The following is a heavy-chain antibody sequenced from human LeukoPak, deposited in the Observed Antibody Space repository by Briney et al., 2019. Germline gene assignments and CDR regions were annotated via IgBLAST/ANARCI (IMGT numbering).Heavy chain of an antibody. V-gene: IGHV4-34*01. J-gene: IGHJ4*02. D-gene: IGHD6-13*01. Sequence: SETLSLTCAVYGGSFSGYYWSWTRQPPGKGLEWIGEINHSGSTNYNPSLKSRVTISVDTSKNQFSLKLSSVTAADTAVYYCARSSPRRVGRYSSSWYLWGQGTLVTVSS. CDR1: GGSFSGYY. CDR3: ARSSPRRVGRYSSSWYL. CDR2: INHSGST.